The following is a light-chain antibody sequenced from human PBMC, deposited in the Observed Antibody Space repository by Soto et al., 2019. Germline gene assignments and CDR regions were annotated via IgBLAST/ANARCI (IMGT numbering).Light chain of an antibody. CDR2: DAS. V-gene: IGKV3-11*01. CDR3: LQYNKWRT. J-gene: IGKJ1*01. Sequence: EIVLTQSPATLSLSPGARATLSCRASASVSTFLAWYQQTPGQAPRLLIYDASNRAAGIPARFSGSGSETELTLTISSLQSEDFAVYYCLQYNKWRTFGQGTKVDI. CDR1: ASVSTF.